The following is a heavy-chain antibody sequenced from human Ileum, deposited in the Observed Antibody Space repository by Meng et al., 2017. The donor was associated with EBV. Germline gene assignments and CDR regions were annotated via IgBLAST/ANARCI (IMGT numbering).Heavy chain of an antibody. CDR2: IYRGGGT. J-gene: IGHJ4*02. CDR1: GGSISSSDW. CDR3: ARVRVIPAAIGFDY. V-gene: IGHV4-4*02. D-gene: IGHD2-2*02. Sequence: QGQLEEPGPGLLKPSGTLSLTCAVSGGSISSSDWWSWVRQPPGKGLEWIGEIYRGGGTNYNASLKSRVTISVDTSKNHFSLKLNSVTAADTAVYYCARVRVIPAAIGFDYWGQGTLVTVSS.